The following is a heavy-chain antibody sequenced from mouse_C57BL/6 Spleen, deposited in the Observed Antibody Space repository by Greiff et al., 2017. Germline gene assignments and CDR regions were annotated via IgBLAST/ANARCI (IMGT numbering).Heavy chain of an antibody. CDR1: GFTFSSYG. CDR3: ARLRTAQVSWFAY. D-gene: IGHD3-2*02. J-gene: IGHJ3*01. V-gene: IGHV5-6*01. Sequence: EVQGVESGGDLVKPGGSLKLSCAASGFTFSSYGMSWVRQTPDKRLEWVATISSGGSYTYYPDSVKGRFTISRDNAKNTLYLQMSSLKSEDTAMYYCARLRTAQVSWFAYWGQGTLVTVSA. CDR2: ISSGGSYT.